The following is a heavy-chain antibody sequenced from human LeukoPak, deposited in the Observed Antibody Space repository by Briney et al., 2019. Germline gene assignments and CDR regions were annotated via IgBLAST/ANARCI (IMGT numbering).Heavy chain of an antibody. V-gene: IGHV4-39*07. CDR2: IHYSGNT. J-gene: IGHJ5*02. Sequence: AETLSLTCTVSGGSISSSIHYWGWVRQSPRKGREWIGTIHYSGNTYYNPSLRSRLTISLDTSNNQFSLKLSSVTAADTAVYYCATYTEDYSGPAFAPWGQGTLVIVSS. D-gene: IGHD3-16*01. CDR3: ATYTEDYSGPAFAP. CDR1: GGSISSSIHY.